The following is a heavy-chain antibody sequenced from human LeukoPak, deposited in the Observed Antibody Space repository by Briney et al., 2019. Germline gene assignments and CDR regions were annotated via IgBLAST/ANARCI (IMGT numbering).Heavy chain of an antibody. Sequence: PGGSLRLSCAASGFTFSSYGMHWVRQAPGKGPEWVAVISYDGSNKYYADSVKGRFTISRDNSKNTLYLQMNSLRAEDTAVYYCAKEHSSGYLVLDYWGQGTLVTVSS. D-gene: IGHD3-22*01. V-gene: IGHV3-30*18. CDR2: ISYDGSNK. CDR1: GFTFSSYG. CDR3: AKEHSSGYLVLDY. J-gene: IGHJ4*02.